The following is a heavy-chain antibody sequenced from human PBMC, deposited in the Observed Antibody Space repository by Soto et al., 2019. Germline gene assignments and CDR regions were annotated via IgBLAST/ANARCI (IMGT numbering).Heavy chain of an antibody. CDR3: ARAARYCSNGVCLGDFDF. Sequence: PGGSLRLSCAASESTFSDYAIHWVRQAPGKGLQWVAVLSYDGSNEFYADSVKGRFTISRDNSKNTLYLQMNNLRPEDAAVYYCARAARYCSNGVCLGDFDFWGQGTLVTVSS. CDR2: LSYDGSNE. D-gene: IGHD2-8*01. CDR1: ESTFSDYA. J-gene: IGHJ4*02. V-gene: IGHV3-30-3*01.